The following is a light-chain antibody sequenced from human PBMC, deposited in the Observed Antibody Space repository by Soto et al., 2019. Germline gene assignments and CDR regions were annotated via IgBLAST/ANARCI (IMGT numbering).Light chain of an antibody. CDR2: GAS. Sequence: ALSLSPATLSVSPGDAAPLSCIYSQSVSSKLAWYQQKPGQAPRLLVYGASNRAADIPDRFSGSGSGTEFTLSISSVQSEDFAVYYCQQYNNWPPITFGQGTRLEIK. J-gene: IGKJ5*01. CDR1: QSVSSK. V-gene: IGKV3D-15*01. CDR3: QQYNNWPPIT.